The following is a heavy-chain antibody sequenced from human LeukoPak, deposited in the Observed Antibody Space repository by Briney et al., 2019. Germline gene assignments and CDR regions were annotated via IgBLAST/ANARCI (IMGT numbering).Heavy chain of an antibody. CDR2: IYHSGST. Sequence: SETLSLTCAVSGYSISSGYYWGWIRQPPGKGLEWVGSIYHSGSTYYNPSLKSRVTISVDTSKNQFPLKLNSVTAADTAVYYCARSALTAMVIYYYMDVWGKGTTVTVSS. J-gene: IGHJ6*03. CDR3: ARSALTAMVIYYYMDV. D-gene: IGHD5-18*01. V-gene: IGHV4-38-2*01. CDR1: GYSISSGYY.